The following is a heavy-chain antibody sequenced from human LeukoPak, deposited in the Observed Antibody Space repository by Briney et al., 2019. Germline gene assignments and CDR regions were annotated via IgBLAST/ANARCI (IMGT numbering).Heavy chain of an antibody. CDR2: IYPDDSNT. CDR1: GYNFPIYW. V-gene: IGHV5-51*01. CDR3: ARQGAAGKYYYYYMDV. Sequence: GEALKISCRGSGYNFPIYWIGWVCQMPGQGLEWMGIIYPDDSNTIYGPSFQGQVTISADKSINPAYLEWSSLKASDTSIYYCARQGAAGKYYYYYMDVWGKGTTVTVSS. D-gene: IGHD6-13*01. J-gene: IGHJ6*03.